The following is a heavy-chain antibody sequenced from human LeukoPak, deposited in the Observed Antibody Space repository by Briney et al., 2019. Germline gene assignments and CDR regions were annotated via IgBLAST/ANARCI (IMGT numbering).Heavy chain of an antibody. J-gene: IGHJ4*02. CDR1: GFTFSTYW. V-gene: IGHV3-7*01. CDR2: MNQDGSGK. Sequence: GGSLRLSCAASGFTFSTYWMSWVRQAPGKGLEWVANMNQDGSGKYYVDSVKGRFTISRDNAKNSLYLQMNSLRAEDTAVYYCERNAFDYWGQGTLVTVSS. CDR3: ERNAFDY.